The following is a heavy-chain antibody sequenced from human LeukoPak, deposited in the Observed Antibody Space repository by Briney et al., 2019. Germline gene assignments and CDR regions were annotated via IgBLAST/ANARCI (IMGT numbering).Heavy chain of an antibody. CDR3: ARGGSYSSSWYGRNWFDP. CDR2: INHSGST. CDR1: GGSFSGDY. D-gene: IGHD6-13*01. Sequence: SETLSLTCAVYGGSFSGDYWSWIRQPPGKELEWIGEINHSGSTNYNPSLKSRVTISVDTSKNQFSLKLSSVTAADTAVYYCARGGSYSSSWYGRNWFDPWGQGTLVTVSS. V-gene: IGHV4-34*01. J-gene: IGHJ5*02.